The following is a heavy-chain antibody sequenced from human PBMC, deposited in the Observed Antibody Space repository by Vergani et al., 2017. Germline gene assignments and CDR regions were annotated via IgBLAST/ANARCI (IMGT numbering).Heavy chain of an antibody. CDR2: IQFDGSNQ. J-gene: IGHJ4*02. CDR3: AKHFRVWGIDY. V-gene: IGHV3-30*02. D-gene: IGHD3-16*01. CDR1: GFTLSNYD. Sequence: QVQLVESGGGVVQRGGSLRLSCATSGFTLSNYDMQWIRQGPGKGLEFVAFIQFDGSNQYYSDSVKGRFTLSRDFSNNTLYLQMNSLRTDDTATYYCAKHFRVWGIDYWGQGTQVIVSS.